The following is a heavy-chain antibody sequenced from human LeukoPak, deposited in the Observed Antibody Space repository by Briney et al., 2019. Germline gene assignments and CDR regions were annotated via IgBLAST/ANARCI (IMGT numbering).Heavy chain of an antibody. CDR2: ITPIFGTA. D-gene: IGHD2-2*01. J-gene: IGHJ4*02. V-gene: IGHV1-69*13. CDR1: GGTFSSYA. CDR3: ARAPGPAARGNYFDY. Sequence: ASVKVSCKASGGTFSSYAISWVRQAPGQGLEWMGGITPIFGTANYAQKFQGRVTVTADESTSTAYMELSSLRSEDTAVYYCARAPGPAARGNYFDYWGQGTLVTVSS.